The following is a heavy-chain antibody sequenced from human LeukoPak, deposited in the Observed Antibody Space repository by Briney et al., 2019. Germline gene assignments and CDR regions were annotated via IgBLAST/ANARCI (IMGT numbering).Heavy chain of an antibody. CDR2: FDPEDGET. D-gene: IGHD5-12*01. J-gene: IGHJ3*02. CDR3: ATVGREGLWSGYDGVAFDI. Sequence: ASAKVSCKVSGYTLTELSMHWVRQAPGKGLEWMGGFDPEDGETIYAQKFQGRVTMTEDTSTDTAYMELSSLRSEDTAVYYCATVGREGLWSGYDGVAFDIWGQGTMVTVSS. V-gene: IGHV1-24*01. CDR1: GYTLTELS.